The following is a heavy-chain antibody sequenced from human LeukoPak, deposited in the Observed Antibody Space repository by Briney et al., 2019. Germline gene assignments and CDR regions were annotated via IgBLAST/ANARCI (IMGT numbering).Heavy chain of an antibody. CDR2: ISGSGDST. J-gene: IGHJ4*02. CDR1: GFTFSNYA. V-gene: IGHV3-23*01. CDR3: ARRSGIAVAGAFDY. Sequence: GGSLRLSCAAPGFTFSNYAMRWVRQASGKGLEWVSGISGSGDSTYYADFVKGRFTISRDNSKNTLYLQMNSLRAEDTAVYYCARRSGIAVAGAFDYWGQGTLVTVSS. D-gene: IGHD6-19*01.